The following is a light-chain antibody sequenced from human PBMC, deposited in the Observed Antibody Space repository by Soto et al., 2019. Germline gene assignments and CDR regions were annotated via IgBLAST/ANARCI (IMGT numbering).Light chain of an antibody. CDR3: QHADSFPYT. V-gene: IGKV1-12*01. Sequence: DIQMTQSPSSVSASVGDRVTITCRASQGITRWLAWYQQRPGKAPKLLIYGTSTLQSGVPSRFSGSGSGTDFTLTISSLQSEDSATYYCQHADSFPYTFGQGTKVEIK. CDR1: QGITRW. CDR2: GTS. J-gene: IGKJ2*01.